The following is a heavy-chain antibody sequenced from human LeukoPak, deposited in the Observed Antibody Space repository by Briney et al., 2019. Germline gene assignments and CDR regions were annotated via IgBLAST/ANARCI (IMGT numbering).Heavy chain of an antibody. CDR3: VRDRVGTTGVPYFDF. CDR1: GGSINSGSYY. Sequence: SETLSLTCTVSGGSINSGSYYWGWIRQPPGKGLEWIGSIYYSGSPNYNPSLKSRVTISIDTSKNQFFLKLSSVTAADTAVYYCVRDRVGTTGVPYFDFWGQGTLVTVSS. J-gene: IGHJ4*01. V-gene: IGHV4-39*07. D-gene: IGHD1-26*01. CDR2: IYYSGSP.